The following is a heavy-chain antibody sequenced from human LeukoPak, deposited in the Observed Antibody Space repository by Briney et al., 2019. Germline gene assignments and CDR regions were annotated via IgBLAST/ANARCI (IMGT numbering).Heavy chain of an antibody. CDR1: GFTFDDYA. Sequence: PGRSLRLSCAASGFTFDDYAMHWVRQAPGKGLEWVSGISWNSGSIGYADSVKGRFTISRDNAKNSLYLQMNSLRAEDTALYYCAKSYYYYDSSGQVDYWGQGTLVTVSS. CDR2: ISWNSGSI. J-gene: IGHJ4*02. CDR3: AKSYYYYDSSGQVDY. D-gene: IGHD3-22*01. V-gene: IGHV3-9*01.